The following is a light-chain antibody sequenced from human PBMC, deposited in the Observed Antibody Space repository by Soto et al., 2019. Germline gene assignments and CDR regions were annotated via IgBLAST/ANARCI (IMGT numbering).Light chain of an antibody. J-gene: IGLJ3*02. V-gene: IGLV2-11*01. CDR2: DVN. CDR3: CSYAGGNTWV. CDR1: SSDVGGYNY. Sequence: QSVLTQPRSVSGSPGQSVAISCAGTSSDVGGYNYVSRYQQHPGKATKLMIYDVNKRPSGVPDRFSGSKSGSTASLTISGHQAEEEADYCCCSYAGGNTWVFGGGTKL.